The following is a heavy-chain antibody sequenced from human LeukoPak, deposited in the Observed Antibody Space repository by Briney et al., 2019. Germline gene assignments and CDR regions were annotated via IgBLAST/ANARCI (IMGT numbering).Heavy chain of an antibody. CDR3: TRDHGLDV. Sequence: GGSLRLSCAASGFTFSSYWMSWVRQAPGKGLMWVSQINSDGSATSCADPVKGRCTISRDNAKNILYLEMNSLRVEDTAVYFCTRDHGLDVWGQGTTVTVSS. V-gene: IGHV3-74*01. J-gene: IGHJ6*02. CDR2: INSDGSAT. CDR1: GFTFSSYW.